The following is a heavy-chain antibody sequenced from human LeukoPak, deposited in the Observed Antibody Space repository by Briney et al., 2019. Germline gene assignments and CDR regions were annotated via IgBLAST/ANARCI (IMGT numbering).Heavy chain of an antibody. D-gene: IGHD3-10*01. V-gene: IGHV4-59*01. Sequence: SETLSLTCTVSGGSMSSYYWSWIRQPPGKGLEWIGYIYYSGSTNYNPSLKSRVTISADTSKNQFSLKLSSVTAADTAVYYCARGYGSGNVFDYWGQGTLVTVSS. CDR1: GGSMSSYY. J-gene: IGHJ4*02. CDR3: ARGYGSGNVFDY. CDR2: IYYSGST.